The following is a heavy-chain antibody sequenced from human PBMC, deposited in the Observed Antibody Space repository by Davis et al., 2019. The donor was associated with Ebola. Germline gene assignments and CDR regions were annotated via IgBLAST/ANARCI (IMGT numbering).Heavy chain of an antibody. Sequence: SETLSLTCAAYGSSSNTYFWDWIRQPPGKGLEWIGSIYHSGSTNYNPSLKSRVTISVDTSKNQFSLKLSSVTAADTAVYYCARGPPHYYYGSGSYFYYFDYWGQGTLVTVSS. J-gene: IGHJ4*02. D-gene: IGHD3-10*01. CDR2: IYHSGST. CDR3: ARGPPHYYYGSGSYFYYFDY. CDR1: GSSSNTYF. V-gene: IGHV4-34*01.